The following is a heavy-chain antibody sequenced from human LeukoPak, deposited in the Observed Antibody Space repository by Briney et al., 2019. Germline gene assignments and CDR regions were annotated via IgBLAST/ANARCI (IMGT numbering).Heavy chain of an antibody. J-gene: IGHJ4*02. CDR1: GGSISSSNYY. V-gene: IGHV4-39*02. D-gene: IGHD3-22*01. CDR2: ISYSGGT. CDR3: AREVEYYDSSGPQGY. Sequence: SETLSLTCTVSGGSISSSNYYWGWTRQPPGKGLEWFGSISYSGGTSYNPSLRSRVTISVDTSKNQFSLKLNSVTAADTAVYYCAREVEYYDSSGPQGYWGQGTLVTVSS.